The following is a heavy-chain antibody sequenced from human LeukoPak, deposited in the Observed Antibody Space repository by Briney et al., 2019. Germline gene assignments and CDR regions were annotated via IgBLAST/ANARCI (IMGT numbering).Heavy chain of an antibody. CDR1: GFTFSNYW. J-gene: IGHJ4*02. CDR2: LGGSGGST. CDR3: AKGTVFGVVRSGGLDY. D-gene: IGHD3-3*01. V-gene: IGHV3-23*01. Sequence: GGSLRLSCAASGFTFSNYWMTWVRQAPGKGLEWVSGLGGSGGSTYYADSVKGRFTISRDNSKNTLYLQMNSLRAEDTAVYYCAKGTVFGVVRSGGLDYWGQGTLVTVSS.